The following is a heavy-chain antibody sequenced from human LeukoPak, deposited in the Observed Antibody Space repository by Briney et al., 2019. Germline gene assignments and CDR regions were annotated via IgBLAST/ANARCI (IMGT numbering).Heavy chain of an antibody. CDR3: AMLLYHSGRPGP. Sequence: SETLSLTCAVYGVSLNHYYWTWIRHPPGKGLEWIGEINHPGSTNYNPSLKSRVTISIDTSKSQFSLKVNSVTAADTAVYYCAMLLYHSGRPGPWGQGTLVTVSS. V-gene: IGHV4-34*01. CDR1: GVSLNHYY. D-gene: IGHD2/OR15-2a*01. J-gene: IGHJ5*02. CDR2: INHPGST.